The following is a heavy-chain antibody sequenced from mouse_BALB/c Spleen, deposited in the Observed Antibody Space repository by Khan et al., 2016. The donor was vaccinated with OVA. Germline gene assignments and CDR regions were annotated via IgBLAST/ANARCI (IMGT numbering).Heavy chain of an antibody. V-gene: IGHV5-9-3*01. CDR3: ARSAYDNFAY. CDR1: GFTFSTYA. Sequence: EVELVESGGGLVKPGGSLKLSCAASGFTFSTYAMSWVRQTPEKRLEWVATISSDGDYTYYPDNVTGRSTMSRDNAKNTLYLQMSSLRSEDTAMYYCARSAYDNFAYWGQGTLVTVSA. CDR2: ISSDGDYT. D-gene: IGHD2-1*01. J-gene: IGHJ3*01.